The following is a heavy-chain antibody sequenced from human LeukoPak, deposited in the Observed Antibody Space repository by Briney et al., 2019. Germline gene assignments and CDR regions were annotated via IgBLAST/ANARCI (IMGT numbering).Heavy chain of an antibody. CDR3: ARDPTYYYGSGSYQSPLYYYGMDV. CDR1: GFTFDDYG. Sequence: PGGSLRLSCAASGFTFDDYGMSWVRQAPGKGLEWVSGINWNGGSTGYADSVKGRFTISRDNAKNSLYLQMNSLRAEDTALYYCARDPTYYYGSGSYQSPLYYYGMDVWGQGTTVTVSS. J-gene: IGHJ6*02. CDR2: INWNGGST. V-gene: IGHV3-20*04. D-gene: IGHD3-10*01.